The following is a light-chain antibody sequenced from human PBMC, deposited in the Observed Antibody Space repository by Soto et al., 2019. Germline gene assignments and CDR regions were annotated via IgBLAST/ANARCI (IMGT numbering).Light chain of an antibody. J-gene: IGKJ3*01. CDR1: QSVSSSY. Sequence: EIVLTQSPGILSLFPGEGATLSCRASQSVSSSYLAWYQQKPGQAPRLLIYGASSRATGIPDRFSGSGSGTDFTLTISRLEPEDFAVYYCQQYANSPLTFGPGTKVDIK. CDR3: QQYANSPLT. V-gene: IGKV3-20*01. CDR2: GAS.